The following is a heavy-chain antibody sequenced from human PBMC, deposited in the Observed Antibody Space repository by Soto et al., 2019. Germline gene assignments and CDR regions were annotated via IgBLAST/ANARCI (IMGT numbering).Heavy chain of an antibody. CDR3: AHIEVSGSAFDI. J-gene: IGHJ3*02. D-gene: IGHD2-15*01. V-gene: IGHV2-70*04. CDR2: IDWDDDK. CDR1: GFSFTTSEMR. Sequence: SGPTLVNPTQTLTLTCTFSGFSFTTSEMRVGWIRQPPGKALEWLARIDWDDDKFYSTSLKTRLTISKDNSKNQVVLTMTNMDPVDTATYYCAHIEVSGSAFDIWGQGTMVTVSS.